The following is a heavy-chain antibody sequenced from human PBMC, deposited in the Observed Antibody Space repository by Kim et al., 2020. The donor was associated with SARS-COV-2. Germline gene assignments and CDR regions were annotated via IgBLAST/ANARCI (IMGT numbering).Heavy chain of an antibody. CDR1: GGSISSSSYY. J-gene: IGHJ5*02. CDR3: ASCMIVGGYQLLENWFDP. CDR2: IYYSGST. Sequence: SETLSLTCTVSGGSISSSSYYWGWIRQPPGKGLEWIGSIYYSGSTYYNPSLKSRVTISVDTSKNQFSLKLSSVTAADTAVYYCASCMIVGGYQLLENWFDPWGQGTLVTVSS. D-gene: IGHD2-2*01. V-gene: IGHV4-39*01.